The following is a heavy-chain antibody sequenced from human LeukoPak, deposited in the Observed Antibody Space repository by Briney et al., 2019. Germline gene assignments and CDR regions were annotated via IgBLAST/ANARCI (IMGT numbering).Heavy chain of an antibody. V-gene: IGHV5-51*01. CDR2: IYPGDSDT. CDR3: ARHTYYYDSSGYFRFDP. Sequence: GESLKISCKGSGYSFTSYWIGWVRQMPGKGLEWMGIIYPGDSDTRYSPSFQGQVTISADKSISTAYLQWSSLKASDTAIYYCARHTYYYDSSGYFRFDPWGQGTLVTVSS. CDR1: GYSFTSYW. J-gene: IGHJ5*02. D-gene: IGHD3-22*01.